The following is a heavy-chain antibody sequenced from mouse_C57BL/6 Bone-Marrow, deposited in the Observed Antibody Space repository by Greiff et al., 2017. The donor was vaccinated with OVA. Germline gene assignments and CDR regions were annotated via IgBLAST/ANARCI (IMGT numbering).Heavy chain of an antibody. J-gene: IGHJ4*01. V-gene: IGHV1-69*01. CDR3: ARDLDYYAMDY. Sequence: VQLQQPGAELVMPGASVKLSCKASGYTFTSYWMHWVKQRPGQGLEWIGEIDPSDSYTNYNQKFKGKSTLTVDKSSSTAYMQLSSLTSEDSAVYYCARDLDYYAMDYWGRGTSVTVSS. CDR1: GYTFTSYW. CDR2: IDPSDSYT.